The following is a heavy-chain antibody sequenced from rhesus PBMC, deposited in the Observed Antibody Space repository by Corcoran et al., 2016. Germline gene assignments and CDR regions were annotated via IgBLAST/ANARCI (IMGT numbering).Heavy chain of an antibody. J-gene: IGHJ6*01. V-gene: IGHV3S5*01. CDR2: ISDTGAVT. CDR1: GFTFSSYC. CDR3: AKFSVGLDS. Sequence: EVQLVETGGGLVQPGGSLRLSCAASGFTFSSYCMSWVRQAPGKGLEWVSAISDTGAVTYYADSVKGRFTISRDNSKNTLSLEINSLRAEDTAVYYCAKFSVGLDSWGQGVVVTVSS.